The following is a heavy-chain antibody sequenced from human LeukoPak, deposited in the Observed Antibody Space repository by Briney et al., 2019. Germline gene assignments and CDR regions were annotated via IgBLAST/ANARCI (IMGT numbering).Heavy chain of an antibody. CDR3: AAASMAPSFDY. V-gene: IGHV3-53*01. Sequence: GGSLRLSCAASGFTVSSNYMSWVRQAPGKGLEWVSVIYSGGSTYYADSVKCRFTISRDNSKNTLYLQMNSLRAEDTAVYYCAAASMAPSFDYWGQGTLVTVSS. J-gene: IGHJ4*02. CDR2: IYSGGST. CDR1: GFTVSSNY. D-gene: IGHD6-13*01.